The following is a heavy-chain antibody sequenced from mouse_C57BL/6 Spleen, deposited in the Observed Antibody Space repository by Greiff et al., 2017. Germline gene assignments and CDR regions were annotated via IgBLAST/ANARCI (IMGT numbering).Heavy chain of an antibody. Sequence: QVQLQQPGAELVKPGASVKLSCKASGYTFTSYWMHWVKQRPGQGLEWIGMIHPNSGSTNYNEKFKSKDTLTVDKSSSTAYMQLSSLTSEDSAVYYCARSYYGNYNFDYWGQGTTLTVSS. CDR2: IHPNSGST. J-gene: IGHJ2*01. CDR3: ARSYYGNYNFDY. V-gene: IGHV1-64*01. CDR1: GYTFTSYW. D-gene: IGHD2-10*01.